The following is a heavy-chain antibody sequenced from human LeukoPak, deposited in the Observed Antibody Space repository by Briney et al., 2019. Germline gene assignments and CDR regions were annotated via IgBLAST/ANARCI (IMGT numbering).Heavy chain of an antibody. J-gene: IGHJ4*02. Sequence: LRLSCAASGLTFSDYYMSWIRQSPGKGLEWIGRVYHSGSINYNPSLKSRVTISVDTSKNQFSLNLSSVTAADTAVYYCVSSYGGYVLDYWGQGTLVIVSS. CDR3: VSSYGGYVLDY. CDR2: VYHSGSI. V-gene: IGHV4-59*01. CDR1: GLTFSDYY. D-gene: IGHD5-12*01.